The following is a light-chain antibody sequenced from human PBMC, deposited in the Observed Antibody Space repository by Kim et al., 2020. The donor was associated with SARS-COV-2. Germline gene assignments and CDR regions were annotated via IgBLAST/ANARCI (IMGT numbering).Light chain of an antibody. CDR2: GAS. CDR1: QSVNRSY. Sequence: PGERVTLPCRASQSVNRSYLTWYQQKPGQAHRLLIYGASTRATGIPARFSGSGSGTDFSLTISSLQPEDFAVYYCQQDYNLMYTFGQGTKLEI. CDR3: QQDYNLMYT. J-gene: IGKJ2*01. V-gene: IGKV3D-7*01.